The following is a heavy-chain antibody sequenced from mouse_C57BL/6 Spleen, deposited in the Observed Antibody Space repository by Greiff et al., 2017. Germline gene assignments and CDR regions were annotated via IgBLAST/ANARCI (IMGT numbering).Heavy chain of an antibody. Sequence: VKLVESGPGLVQPSQSLSITCTVSGFSLTSYGVHWVRQSPGKGLEWLGVIWSGGSTDYNAAFISRLSISKDNSKSQVFFKMNSLQADDTAINYCASDYDRDYAMDYWGQGTSVTGSA. CDR3: ASDYDRDYAMDY. J-gene: IGHJ4*01. V-gene: IGHV2-2*01. CDR2: IWSGGST. CDR1: GFSLTSYG. D-gene: IGHD2-4*01.